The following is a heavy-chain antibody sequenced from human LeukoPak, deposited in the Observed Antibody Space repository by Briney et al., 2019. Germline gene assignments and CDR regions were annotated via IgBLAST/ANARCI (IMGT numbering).Heavy chain of an antibody. CDR2: IIPILGIA. CDR1: GGTFSSYA. D-gene: IGHD6-13*01. CDR3: ARVRYSSSWLTNDAFDI. J-gene: IGHJ3*02. V-gene: IGHV1-69*04. Sequence: ASVKVSCKASGGTFSSYAISWVRQAPGQGLEWMGRIIPILGIANYAQKFQGRVTITADKSTSTAYMELSSLRSEDTAVYYCARVRYSSSWLTNDAFDIWGQGTMVTVSS.